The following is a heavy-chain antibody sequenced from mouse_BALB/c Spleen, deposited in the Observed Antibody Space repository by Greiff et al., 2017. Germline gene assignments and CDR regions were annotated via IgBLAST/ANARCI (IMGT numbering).Heavy chain of an antibody. D-gene: IGHD2-14*01. J-gene: IGHJ4*01. CDR3: ARHGYDRGPSYYAMDY. CDR2: ISNGGGST. Sequence: EVKLMESGGGLVQPGGSLKLSCAASGFTFSSYTMSWVRQTPEKRLEWVAYISNGGGSTYYPDTVKGRFTISRDNAKNTLYLQMSSLKSEDTAMYYCARHGYDRGPSYYAMDYWGQGTSVTVSS. V-gene: IGHV5-12-2*01. CDR1: GFTFSSYT.